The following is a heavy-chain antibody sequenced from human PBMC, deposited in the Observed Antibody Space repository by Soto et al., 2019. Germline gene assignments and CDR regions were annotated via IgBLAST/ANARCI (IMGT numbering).Heavy chain of an antibody. CDR1: GFSLSTSGVG. CDR3: AHNTPGGNPTYFDY. D-gene: IGHD2-15*01. J-gene: IGHJ4*02. CDR2: IYWDDDK. V-gene: IGHV2-5*02. Sequence: SGPTLVNPTQTLTLTCTFSGFSLSTSGVGVGWIRQPPGKALEWLALIYWDDDKRYSPTLKSRLTITKDTSKNQVVLTMTNMDPVDTATYYCAHNTPGGNPTYFDYWGQGTLVTVSS.